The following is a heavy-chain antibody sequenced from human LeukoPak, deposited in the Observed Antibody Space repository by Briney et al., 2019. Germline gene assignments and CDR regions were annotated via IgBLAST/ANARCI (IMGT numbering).Heavy chain of an antibody. CDR2: INHSGST. D-gene: IGHD6-13*01. Sequence: KPSETLSLTCAVYGGSFSGYYWSWIRQPPGKGLEWIGEINHSGSTNYNPSLKSRVTISVDTSKNQFSLKPSSVTAADTAVYYCARESSSSWFGYWFDPWGQGTLVTVSS. CDR1: GGSFSGYY. CDR3: ARESSSSWFGYWFDP. J-gene: IGHJ5*02. V-gene: IGHV4-34*01.